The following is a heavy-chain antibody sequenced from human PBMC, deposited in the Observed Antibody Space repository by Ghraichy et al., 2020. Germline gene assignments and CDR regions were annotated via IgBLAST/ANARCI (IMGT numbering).Heavy chain of an antibody. CDR1: GGSISSYY. V-gene: IGHV4-59*01. CDR3: ARVGEARPMYNWFDP. CDR2: IYYSGST. J-gene: IGHJ5*02. D-gene: IGHD6-6*01. Sequence: SETLSLTCTVSGGSISSYYWSWIRQPPGKGLEWIGYIYYSGSTNYNPSLKSRVTISVDTSKNQFSLKLSSVTAADTAVYYCARVGEARPMYNWFDPWGQGTLVTVSS.